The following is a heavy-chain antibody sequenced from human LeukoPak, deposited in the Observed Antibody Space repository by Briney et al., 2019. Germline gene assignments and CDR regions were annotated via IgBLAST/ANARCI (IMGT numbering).Heavy chain of an antibody. J-gene: IGHJ4*02. Sequence: GGSLRLSCTAPGFIFNSAWMTWVRQVPGKGLEWVGRIRSKIDGGTTDYAAPVKGRFSISRDDSKNTVSLQMNSLETEDTAVYYCATTVYGSGYYFDYWGQGTLVTVSS. D-gene: IGHD3-10*01. V-gene: IGHV3-15*01. CDR2: IRSKIDGGTT. CDR1: GFIFNSAW. CDR3: ATTVYGSGYYFDY.